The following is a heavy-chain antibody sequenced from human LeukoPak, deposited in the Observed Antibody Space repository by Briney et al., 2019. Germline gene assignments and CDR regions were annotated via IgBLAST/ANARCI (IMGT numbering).Heavy chain of an antibody. J-gene: IGHJ4*02. CDR1: GYTFTSYD. CDR2: MNPNSGNT. V-gene: IGHV1-8*01. CDR3: ARDGHDFWSGYNHIDY. D-gene: IGHD3-3*01. Sequence: ASVKVSCKASGYTFTSYDINWVRQATGQGLEWMGWMNPNSGNTGYAQKFQGRVTMTRNTSISTAYMELSSLRSEDTAVYYCARDGHDFWSGYNHIDYWGQGTLVTVSS.